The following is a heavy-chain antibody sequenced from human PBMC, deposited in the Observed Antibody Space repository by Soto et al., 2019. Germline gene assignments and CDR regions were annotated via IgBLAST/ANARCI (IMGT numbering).Heavy chain of an antibody. CDR1: GGSIISGGDS. CDR2: IYHSGST. D-gene: IGHD3-22*01. CDR3: ASSNYYDSSGYYYFDY. Sequence: SETLSLTCTVSGGSIISGGDSWIWIRQPPGKGLEWIGYIYHSGSTYYNPSLKSRVTISVDRSKNQFSLKLSSVTAADTAVYYCASSNYYDSSGYYYFDYWGQGTLVTVSS. J-gene: IGHJ4*02. V-gene: IGHV4-30-2*01.